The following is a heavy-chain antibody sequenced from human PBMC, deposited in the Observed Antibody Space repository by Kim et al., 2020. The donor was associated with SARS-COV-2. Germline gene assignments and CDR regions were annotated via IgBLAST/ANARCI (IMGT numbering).Heavy chain of an antibody. CDR1: GFTVSSNY. V-gene: IGHV3-53*01. D-gene: IGHD3-10*01. CDR2: IYSGGST. J-gene: IGHJ6*02. CDR3: AGAMVRGVIITGGMDV. Sequence: GGSLRLSCAAYGFTVSSNYMSWVRQAPGKGLEWVSVIYSGGSTYYADSVKGRFTISRDNSKNTLYLQMNNLRAEDTAVYYCAGAMVRGVIITGGMDVWGQGTTVTVSS.